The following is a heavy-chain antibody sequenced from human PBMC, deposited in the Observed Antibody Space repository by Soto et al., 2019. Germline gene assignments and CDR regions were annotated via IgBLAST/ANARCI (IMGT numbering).Heavy chain of an antibody. CDR3: ARGVYYYDSSAYYRPFDY. J-gene: IGHJ4*02. CDR1: GYTFTSYD. CDR2: MNPNSGNT. V-gene: IGHV1-8*01. D-gene: IGHD3-22*01. Sequence: ASVKVSCKASGYTFTSYDINWVRQATGQGLEWMGWMNPNSGNTGYAQKFQGRVTMTRSTSISTACMELSSLRSEDTAVYYCARGVYYYDSSAYYRPFDYWGQGTLVTVSS.